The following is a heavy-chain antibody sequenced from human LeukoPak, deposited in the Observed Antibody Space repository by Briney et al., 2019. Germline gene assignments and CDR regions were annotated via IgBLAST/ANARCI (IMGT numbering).Heavy chain of an antibody. D-gene: IGHD6-19*01. Sequence: SETLSLTCTVSGGSISSSSYYWGWIRQPPGKGLEWIGSIYYSGSTYYNPSLKSRVTMSIDTSKNQFSLEVSSVTAADTAVYYCARHGGHSSAFYFAFDIWGQGTMVTVSS. V-gene: IGHV4-39*01. J-gene: IGHJ3*02. CDR2: IYYSGST. CDR1: GGSISSSSYY. CDR3: ARHGGHSSAFYFAFDI.